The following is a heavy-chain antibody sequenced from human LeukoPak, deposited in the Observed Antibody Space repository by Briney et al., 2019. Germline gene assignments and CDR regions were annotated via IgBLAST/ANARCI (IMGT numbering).Heavy chain of an antibody. V-gene: IGHV3-21*01. J-gene: IGHJ4*02. Sequence: GGSLRLSCAASGFTFSDYSMNWVRQAPGKGLEWVSSISSNSAYIYYVDSLRGRFTVSRDNAKSSLFLQMNSLRPEDTAVYFCAKDRSWGLTSAEYWGQGTLVTVSS. CDR1: GFTFSDYS. CDR3: AKDRSWGLTSAEY. D-gene: IGHD7-27*01. CDR2: ISSNSAYI.